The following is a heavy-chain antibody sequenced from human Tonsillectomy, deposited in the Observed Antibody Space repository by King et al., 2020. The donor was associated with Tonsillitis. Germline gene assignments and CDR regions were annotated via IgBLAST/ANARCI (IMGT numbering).Heavy chain of an antibody. V-gene: IGHV4-39*07. J-gene: IGHJ4*02. CDR3: ARLDSSGWYRVDY. CDR1: GGSISRSSYY. Sequence: LQLQESGPGLVKPSETLSLTCTVSGGSISRSSYYWGWIRQPPGKGLEWIGSIYYSGSTYYNPSLKSRVTISVDTSKNQFSLKLSSVTAADTAVYYCARLDSSGWYRVDYWGQGTLVTVSS. CDR2: IYYSGST. D-gene: IGHD6-19*01.